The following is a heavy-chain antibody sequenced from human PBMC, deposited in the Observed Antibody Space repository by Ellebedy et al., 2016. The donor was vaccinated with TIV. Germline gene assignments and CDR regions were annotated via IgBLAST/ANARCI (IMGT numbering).Heavy chain of an antibody. CDR2: ITGGGGTI. D-gene: IGHD4-17*01. CDR3: SKDPNGDYFGAFDF. J-gene: IGHJ3*01. V-gene: IGHV3-23*01. CDR1: GFTFSSYA. Sequence: GGSLRLXXAASGFTFSSYAMSWVRQAPGKGLEWVSSITGGGGTIRYADSVKGRFTVSRDNSKNMLFLQMNSLRAEDTAVYYCSKDPNGDYFGAFDFWGQGTMVTVSS.